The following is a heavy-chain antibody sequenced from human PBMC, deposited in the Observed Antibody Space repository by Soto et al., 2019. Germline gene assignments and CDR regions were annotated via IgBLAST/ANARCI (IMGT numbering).Heavy chain of an antibody. CDR3: ARRSNYDILTAYYFDY. V-gene: IGHV4-59*08. J-gene: IGHJ4*02. D-gene: IGHD3-9*01. Sequence: QVQLQESGPGLVKPSETLSLTCTVSGGSISSYYWSWIRQPPGKGLEWIGYIYYSGSTNYNPSPKSRVTISVDTSKNQFSLKLSSVTAADTAVYYCARRSNYDILTAYYFDYWGQGTLVTVSS. CDR1: GGSISSYY. CDR2: IYYSGST.